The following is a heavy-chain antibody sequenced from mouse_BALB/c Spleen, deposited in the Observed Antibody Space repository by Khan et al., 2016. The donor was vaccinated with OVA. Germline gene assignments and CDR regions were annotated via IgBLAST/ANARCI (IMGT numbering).Heavy chain of an antibody. J-gene: IGHJ4*01. V-gene: IGHV9-3-1*01. CDR2: IYTYTGEP. Sequence: QIQLVQSGPDLKKPGETVKISCKASGYTFTNYGINWVKQAPGKGLKWMGWIYTYTGEPTYADDFKGRFAFSLETSASTAYLLINNLKNEDTATXFCARGGRRAMDYWGQGTSVTVSS. CDR1: GYTFTNYG. CDR3: ARGGRRAMDY. D-gene: IGHD3-3*01.